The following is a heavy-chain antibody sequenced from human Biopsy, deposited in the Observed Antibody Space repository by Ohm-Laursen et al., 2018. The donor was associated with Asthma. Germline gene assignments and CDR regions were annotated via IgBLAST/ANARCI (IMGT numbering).Heavy chain of an antibody. D-gene: IGHD4-17*01. CDR1: GYSLTDLS. J-gene: IGHJ4*02. Sequence: SVKVSCKISGYSLTDLSMHWVRQAPGQGLEWMGGHDHEEGGTVNARRFQGRVTMTGDTSTDTAYMELSSLSSGDTAVYYCASDFPKDYVRYNFQFWGQGTLVTVSS. CDR2: HDHEEGGT. V-gene: IGHV1-24*01. CDR3: ASDFPKDYVRYNFQF.